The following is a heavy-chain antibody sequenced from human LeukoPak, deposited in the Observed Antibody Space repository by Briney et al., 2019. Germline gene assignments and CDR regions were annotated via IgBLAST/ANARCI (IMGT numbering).Heavy chain of an antibody. J-gene: IGHJ4*02. Sequence: PGGSLRLSCAASGFTFSSYAMSWVRQAPGKGLEWVSAISGSGGSTYYADSVKGRFTISRDNSKNTLYLQMNSLRAEDTAVYYCAKVSVGTYYYDSSGQYYFDYWGQGTLVTVSS. CDR3: AKVSVGTYYYDSSGQYYFDY. CDR1: GFTFSSYA. CDR2: ISGSGGST. D-gene: IGHD3-22*01. V-gene: IGHV3-23*01.